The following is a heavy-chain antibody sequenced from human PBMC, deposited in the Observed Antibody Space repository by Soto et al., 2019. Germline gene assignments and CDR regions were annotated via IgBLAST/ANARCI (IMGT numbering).Heavy chain of an antibody. D-gene: IGHD3-10*02. Sequence: GGSLRLSCAASGFTFTDYWMSWVRQAPGKGLEWVANIRQDESEKNYVDSVKGRFTISRDNAKNSLYLQMNSLRDEDTAVYYCARDKFIGSYYIRGVTYIFDSWGQGTQVTVSS. CDR2: IRQDESEK. V-gene: IGHV3-7*03. CDR3: ARDKFIGSYYIRGVTYIFDS. CDR1: GFTFTDYW. J-gene: IGHJ4*02.